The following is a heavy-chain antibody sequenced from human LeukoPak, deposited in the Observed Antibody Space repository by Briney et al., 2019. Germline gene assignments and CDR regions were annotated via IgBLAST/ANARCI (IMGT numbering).Heavy chain of an antibody. D-gene: IGHD4-11*01. CDR3: ARGPTVTTDYYYYYMDV. V-gene: IGHV1-69*05. J-gene: IGHJ6*03. CDR1: GGTFSSYA. CDR2: IIPIFGTA. Sequence: SVKVSCKASGGTFSSYAISWVRQAPGQGLEWMGGIIPIFGTANYAQKFQGRVTITTDESTSTAYMELSSLRSEDTAVYYGARGPTVTTDYYYYYMDVWGKGTTVTVSS.